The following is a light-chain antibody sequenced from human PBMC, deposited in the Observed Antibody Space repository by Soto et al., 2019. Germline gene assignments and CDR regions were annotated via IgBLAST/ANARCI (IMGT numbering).Light chain of an antibody. J-gene: IGLJ3*02. V-gene: IGLV1-40*01. CDR1: SSNIGAGHA. CDR2: GDT. CDR3: QSYDTSLRGWL. Sequence: QSVLTQPPSVSGAPWQRVTISCTGPSSNIGAGHAVHWYRQFPGAAPKLLIYGDTHRPSGVPDRFSGSKSATSASLVITGLQAEDEADYYCQSYDTSLRGWLFGGGTKRTV.